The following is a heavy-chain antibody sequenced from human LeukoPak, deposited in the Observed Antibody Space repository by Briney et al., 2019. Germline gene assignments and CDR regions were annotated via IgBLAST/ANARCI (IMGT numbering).Heavy chain of an antibody. D-gene: IGHD6-6*01. CDR1: GGSISSGGYY. V-gene: IGHV4-30-2*01. Sequence: SQTLSLTCTASGGSISSGGYYWSWIRQPPGKGLEWIGYIYHSGSTYYNPSLKSRVTISVDRSKNQFSLKLSSVTAADTAVYYCAREEVAARQPYNWFDPWGQGTLVTVSS. J-gene: IGHJ5*02. CDR2: IYHSGST. CDR3: AREEVAARQPYNWFDP.